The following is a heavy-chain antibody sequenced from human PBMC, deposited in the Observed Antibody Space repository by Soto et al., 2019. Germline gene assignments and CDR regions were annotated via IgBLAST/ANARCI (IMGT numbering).Heavy chain of an antibody. D-gene: IGHD1-1*01. Sequence: VGSLRLSCADSGFTFSSYAMSWVRQAPGKGLEWVSTISRSGDTTYYADSVKGRFTVSRDNSKNALYLQLNSLRAEDTAVYYCARPFPDNTYYYYGMDVWGQGTTVTVSS. CDR1: GFTFSSYA. V-gene: IGHV3-23*01. CDR2: ISRSGDTT. CDR3: ARPFPDNTYYYYGMDV. J-gene: IGHJ6*02.